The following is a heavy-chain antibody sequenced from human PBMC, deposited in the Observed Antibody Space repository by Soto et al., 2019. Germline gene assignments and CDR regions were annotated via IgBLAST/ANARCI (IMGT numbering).Heavy chain of an antibody. J-gene: IGHJ4*02. V-gene: IGHV1-69*12. D-gene: IGHD2-15*01. CDR1: GGTFSSYA. CDR2: SIPIFGTA. CDR3: ARESRYCSGGSCYFLPGIDY. Sequence: QVQLVQSGAEVKKPGSSVKVSCKASGGTFSSYAISWVRQAPGQGLAWMGGSIPIFGTANYAQKFQGRATITADDSTSNAYMELSSLRSEDTAVYYCARESRYCSGGSCYFLPGIDYWGQGTLVTVSS.